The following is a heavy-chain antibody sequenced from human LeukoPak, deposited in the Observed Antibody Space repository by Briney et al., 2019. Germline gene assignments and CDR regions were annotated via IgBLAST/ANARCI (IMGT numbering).Heavy chain of an antibody. Sequence: KPSETLSLTCAVYGGSFSGYYWSWIRQPPGKGLEWIGEINHSGSTNYNPSLKSRVTISVDTSKNQFSLKLSSVTAADTAVYYCARDLKGADFDYGDYVAAFDIWGQGTMVTVSS. CDR2: INHSGST. CDR3: ARDLKGADFDYGDYVAAFDI. J-gene: IGHJ3*02. V-gene: IGHV4-34*01. CDR1: GGSFSGYY. D-gene: IGHD4-17*01.